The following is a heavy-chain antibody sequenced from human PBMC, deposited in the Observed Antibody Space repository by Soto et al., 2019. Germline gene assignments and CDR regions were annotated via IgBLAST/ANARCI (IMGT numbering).Heavy chain of an antibody. CDR2: TYHTGST. CDR1: GGSFVTNY. CDR3: ATDSAGRGPFDP. Sequence: TLSVTWPLYGGSFVTNYWSWIRQAPGKGLEWIGYTYHTGSTKYNPSLKSRATISVDTSKNQFSLTLNSAAAADTAVYYCATDSAGRGPFDPWGQGILVTVSS. D-gene: IGHD3-10*01. V-gene: IGHV4-59*13. J-gene: IGHJ5*02.